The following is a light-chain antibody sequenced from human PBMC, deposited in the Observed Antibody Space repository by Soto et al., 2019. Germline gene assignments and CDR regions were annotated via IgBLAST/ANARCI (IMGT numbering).Light chain of an antibody. J-gene: IGKJ5*01. Sequence: EIVLTQSPATLSLSPGERATLSCRSSQSVSSYLAWYQQKPGQAPRLLMYDASTRATGIPARFSGSGSGTDFTLTISSLEPEDFAVYYCQPRSNWPPITFGQGTRLEIK. CDR3: QPRSNWPPIT. CDR1: QSVSSY. CDR2: DAS. V-gene: IGKV3-11*01.